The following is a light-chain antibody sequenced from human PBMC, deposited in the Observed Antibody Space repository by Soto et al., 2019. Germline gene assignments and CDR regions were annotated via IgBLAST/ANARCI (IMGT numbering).Light chain of an antibody. CDR2: DAS. V-gene: IGKV3-11*01. J-gene: IGKJ3*01. CDR1: QSVGSY. CDR3: QQRSNWPLT. Sequence: EIVLTQSPATLSLSPGERATLSCRASQSVGSYLAWFQQKAGQAPRRLIYDASNRATGIPARFSGSGSGTDFTRTISSLEPEDFARYFCQQRSNWPLTFGPGTKVDIK.